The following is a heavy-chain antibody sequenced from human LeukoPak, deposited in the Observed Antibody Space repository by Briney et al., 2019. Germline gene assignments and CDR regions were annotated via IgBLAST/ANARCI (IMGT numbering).Heavy chain of an antibody. J-gene: IGHJ3*02. Sequence: SETLSLTCTVSGYSISSGYYWGWIRQTPGKGLEWIGYIYHSGSTYYNPSLKSRVTISVDTSKNQFSLKLSSVTAADTAVYYCARGIVGADDAFDIWGQGTMVTVSS. V-gene: IGHV4-38-2*02. CDR1: GYSISSGYY. CDR3: ARGIVGADDAFDI. D-gene: IGHD1-26*01. CDR2: IYHSGST.